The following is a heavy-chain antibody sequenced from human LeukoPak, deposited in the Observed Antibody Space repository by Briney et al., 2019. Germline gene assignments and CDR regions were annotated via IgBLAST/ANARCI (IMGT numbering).Heavy chain of an antibody. CDR3: NYYDSSGPSDYFDY. J-gene: IGHJ4*02. V-gene: IGHV4-39*07. D-gene: IGHD3-22*01. CDR1: GGSISSSSYY. Sequence: SETLSLTCTVSGGSISSSSYYWGWIRQPPGKGLEWIGSIYYSGSTYYNPSLKSRVTISVDTSKNQFSLKLSSVTAADTAVYYCNYYDSSGPSDYFDYWGQGTLVTVSS. CDR2: IYYSGST.